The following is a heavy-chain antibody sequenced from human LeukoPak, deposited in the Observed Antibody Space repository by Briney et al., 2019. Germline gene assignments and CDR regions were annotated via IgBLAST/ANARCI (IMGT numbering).Heavy chain of an antibody. V-gene: IGHV1-2*02. Sequence: ASVKVSCKSSGYSFIGYHVHWVRQAPGQGLEWMGWINPNTGGTKYAQKFQGMVTMTRDTSISTAYMELRRLKSDDTDMFYCSKGASPPEYYVEFWGQGTLVNVFS. CDR2: INPNTGGT. CDR1: GYSFIGYH. J-gene: IGHJ4*02. D-gene: IGHD1-26*01. CDR3: SKGASPPEYYVEF.